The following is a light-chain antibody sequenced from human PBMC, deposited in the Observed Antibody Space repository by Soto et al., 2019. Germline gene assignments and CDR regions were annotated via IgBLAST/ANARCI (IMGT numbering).Light chain of an antibody. CDR1: SSDVGSYNL. CDR3: GSDAGSRV. Sequence: QSALTQPASVSGSPGQSITISCTGTSSDVGSYNLVSWYQPHPGTAPKLVIYEGSKRPSGVSNRFSGSKSGNTASLTLSGLQAEDEYDYSCGSDAGSRVFGGGTQLTVL. V-gene: IGLV2-23*01. J-gene: IGLJ3*02. CDR2: EGS.